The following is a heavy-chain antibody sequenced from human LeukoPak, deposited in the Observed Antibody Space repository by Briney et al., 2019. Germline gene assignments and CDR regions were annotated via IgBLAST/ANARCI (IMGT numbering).Heavy chain of an antibody. J-gene: IGHJ3*02. Sequence: GGSLRLSCAASGFTFSSYWMSWVRQAPGKGLEWVANIKQDGSEKYYVDSVKGRFTISRDNAKNSLYLQMNSLRAEDTAVYYCAKVGAEYGSGSYFAFDIWGQGTMVTVSS. V-gene: IGHV3-7*01. D-gene: IGHD3-10*01. CDR2: IKQDGSEK. CDR1: GFTFSSYW. CDR3: AKVGAEYGSGSYFAFDI.